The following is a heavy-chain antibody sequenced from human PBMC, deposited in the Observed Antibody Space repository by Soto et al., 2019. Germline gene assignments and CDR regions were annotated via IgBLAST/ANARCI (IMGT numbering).Heavy chain of an antibody. D-gene: IGHD6-19*01. Sequence: QVQLVQSGAEVKKPGASVKVSCKASGYTFTSYGISWVRQAPGQGLEGMGWISAYNGNTKYAQKLQGRVTMTTDTYTSTAYMDVWSLRADDTAVYYCARDLAVGLVAYWGQGTLVTVSS. CDR2: ISAYNGNT. J-gene: IGHJ4*02. CDR1: GYTFTSYG. CDR3: ARDLAVGLVAY. V-gene: IGHV1-18*01.